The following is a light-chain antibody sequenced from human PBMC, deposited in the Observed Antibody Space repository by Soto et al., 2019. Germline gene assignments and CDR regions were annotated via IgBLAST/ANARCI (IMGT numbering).Light chain of an antibody. CDR2: EVS. V-gene: IGLV2-14*01. CDR1: SSDVGGYNY. CDR3: SSYTSSSSLYV. J-gene: IGLJ1*01. Sequence: QSALTQPPSASGSPGQSVTISCTGTSSDVGGYNYVSWYQQHPGTAPKLMIYEVSNRPSGLSNRFSGSKSGNTASLTISGLQAEDEADYYCSSYTSSSSLYVFGTGTKLTVL.